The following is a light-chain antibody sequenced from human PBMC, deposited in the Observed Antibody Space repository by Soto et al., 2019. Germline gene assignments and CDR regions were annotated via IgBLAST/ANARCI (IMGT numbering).Light chain of an antibody. Sequence: EIVLTQSPATLSLSPGERATLSCRASQSVSSYLAWYQQKPGRAPRLLIYGTSTRATGVPARFSGGGSGTEFTLTINSLQAEDFALYYCQQSATFGPGTKVDIK. J-gene: IGKJ3*01. CDR2: GTS. CDR3: QQSAT. V-gene: IGKV3-15*01. CDR1: QSVSSY.